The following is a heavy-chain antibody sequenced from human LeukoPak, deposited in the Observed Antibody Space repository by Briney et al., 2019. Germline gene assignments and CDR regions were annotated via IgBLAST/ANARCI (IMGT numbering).Heavy chain of an antibody. CDR1: GGSISSYY. D-gene: IGHD3-3*01. J-gene: IGHJ4*02. CDR3: ARRDRITVFGVVDSYYFDY. V-gene: IGHV4-59*01. CDR2: IYYSGST. Sequence: SETLSLTCTVSGGSISSYYWSWIRQPPGKGLEWIGYIYYSGSTNYNPSLKSRVTISTDTSKNQFSLILSSVTAADTAVYYCARRDRITVFGVVDSYYFDYWGQGTLVTVSS.